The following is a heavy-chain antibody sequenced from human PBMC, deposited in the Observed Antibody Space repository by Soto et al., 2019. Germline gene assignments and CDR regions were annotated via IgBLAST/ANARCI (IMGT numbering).Heavy chain of an antibody. J-gene: IGHJ4*02. CDR1: GDSISSGGYY. V-gene: IGHV4-31*03. CDR3: ARTPLL. D-gene: IGHD1-26*01. Sequence: SETLSLTCTVSGDSISSGGYYWSWIRHHPGKGLEWIGYIDFIGSTYYNPSLKSRLTISVDTSRNQFSLKLNSVTAADTAVYYCARTPLLWGQGTLVTVSS. CDR2: IDFIGST.